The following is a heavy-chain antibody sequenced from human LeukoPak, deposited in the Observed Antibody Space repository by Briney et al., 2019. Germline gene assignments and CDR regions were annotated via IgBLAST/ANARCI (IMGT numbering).Heavy chain of an antibody. V-gene: IGHV1-2*04. CDR2: INPNSGGT. J-gene: IGHJ3*02. CDR1: GYTFTGYY. Sequence: GASVKVSCKASGYTFTGYYMHWVRQAPGQGLEWMGWINPNSGGTNYAQKFQGWVTMTRDTSISTAYMELSRLRSEDTAVYYCAILEHVVVIAIAGDAFDIWGQGTMVTVSS. D-gene: IGHD2-21*01. CDR3: AILEHVVVIAIAGDAFDI.